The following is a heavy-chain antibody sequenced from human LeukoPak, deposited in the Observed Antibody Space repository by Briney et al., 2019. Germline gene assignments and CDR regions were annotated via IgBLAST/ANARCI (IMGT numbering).Heavy chain of an antibody. D-gene: IGHD1-26*01. CDR1: GFTFSSYW. J-gene: IGHJ4*02. V-gene: IGHV3-7*01. Sequence: GGSLRLSCAASGFTFSSYWMSWVRPAPGKGLEWVANIKQDGSEKYYVDSVKGRFTISRDNAKNSLYLQMNSLRAEDTAVYYCARAWFGRVGATIYGYWGQGTLVTVSS. CDR3: ARAWFGRVGATIYGY. CDR2: IKQDGSEK.